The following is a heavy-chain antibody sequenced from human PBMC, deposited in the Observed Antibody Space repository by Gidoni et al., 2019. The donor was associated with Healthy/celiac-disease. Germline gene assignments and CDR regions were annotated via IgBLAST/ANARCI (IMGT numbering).Heavy chain of an antibody. Sequence: QVQLQQWGAGLLKPSETLSLTCAVSGGSFSGYYWSGIRQPPGKGLEWIGEINHSGSTNYNPSLKSRVTISVDTSKNQFSLKLSSVTAADTAVDYCARGGILRFLESYPDPLDYWGQGTLVTVSS. D-gene: IGHD3-3*01. J-gene: IGHJ4*02. CDR1: GGSFSGYY. V-gene: IGHV4-34*01. CDR3: ARGGILRFLESYPDPLDY. CDR2: INHSGST.